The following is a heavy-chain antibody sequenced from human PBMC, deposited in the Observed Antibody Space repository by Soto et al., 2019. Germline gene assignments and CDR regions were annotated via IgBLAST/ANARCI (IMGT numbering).Heavy chain of an antibody. CDR1: GFSVSTSH. CDR2: ISSSSSTI. D-gene: IGHD6-6*01. CDR3: ARSDVP. Sequence: GGSLRLSCAAAGFSVSTSHISWVRQAPGKGPEWVSYISSSSSTIYYADSVKGRFTISRDNAKNSLYLQMNSLRDEDTAVYYCARSDVPWGRGTLVTVSS. V-gene: IGHV3-48*02. J-gene: IGHJ2*01.